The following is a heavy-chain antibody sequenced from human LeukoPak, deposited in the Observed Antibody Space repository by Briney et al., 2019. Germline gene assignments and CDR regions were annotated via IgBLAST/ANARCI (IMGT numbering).Heavy chain of an antibody. Sequence: GGSLRLSCAASGFTFSSYAMSWVRQAPGKGLEWVSSISSSGRNTYYADSVKGRFTISRDNSINTLYLQMSSLRAEDTAVYYCAKRDRPCSGDCSAPYYFDYWGQGTLATVSS. V-gene: IGHV3-23*01. CDR2: ISSSGRNT. J-gene: IGHJ4*02. CDR1: GFTFSSYA. CDR3: AKRDRPCSGDCSAPYYFDY. D-gene: IGHD2-21*02.